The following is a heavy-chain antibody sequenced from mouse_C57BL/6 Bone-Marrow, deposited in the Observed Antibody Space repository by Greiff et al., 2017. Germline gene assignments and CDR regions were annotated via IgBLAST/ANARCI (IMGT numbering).Heavy chain of an antibody. J-gene: IGHJ1*03. Sequence: QLQESGPGLVKPSQSLSLTCSVTGYSITSGYYWNWIRQFPGNKLEWMGYISYDGSNNYNPSLKNRISITRDTSKNQFFLKLNSVTTEDTATYYCARDWRYFDVWGTGTTVTVSS. V-gene: IGHV3-6*01. CDR2: ISYDGSN. CDR1: GYSITSGYY. CDR3: ARDWRYFDV.